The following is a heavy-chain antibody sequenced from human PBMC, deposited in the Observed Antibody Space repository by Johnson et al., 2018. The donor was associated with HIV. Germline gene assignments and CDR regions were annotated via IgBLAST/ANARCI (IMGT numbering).Heavy chain of an antibody. CDR1: RFTFSSYG. Sequence: QVHLVESGGGVVQPGRSLRLSCVASRFTFSSYGMHWVRQAPGKGLEWVAVIWYDGSNKYYADSVKGRFTISRDNSKNTLYLQMNSLRAEDTAVYYCAKGERYYNFWSGYHDAFSIWGRGTMVTVSS. V-gene: IGHV3-33*08. CDR3: AKGERYYNFWSGYHDAFSI. D-gene: IGHD3-3*01. CDR2: IWYDGSNK. J-gene: IGHJ3*02.